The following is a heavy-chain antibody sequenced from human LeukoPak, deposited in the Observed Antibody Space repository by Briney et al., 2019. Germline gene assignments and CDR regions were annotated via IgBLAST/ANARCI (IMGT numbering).Heavy chain of an antibody. CDR2: ISSSSSYI. CDR3: AKIVTYYYGSGSLDP. D-gene: IGHD3-10*01. J-gene: IGHJ5*02. V-gene: IGHV3-21*01. Sequence: GGSLRLSCAASGFTFSSYSMNWVRQAPGKGLEWVSSISSSSSYIYYADSVKGRFTISRDNAKNSLYLQMNSLRAEDTAVYYCAKIVTYYYGSGSLDPWGQGTLVTVSS. CDR1: GFTFSSYS.